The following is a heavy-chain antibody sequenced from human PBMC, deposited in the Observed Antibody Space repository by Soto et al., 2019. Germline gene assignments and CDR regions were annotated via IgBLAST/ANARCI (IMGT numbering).Heavy chain of an antibody. CDR2: INHSGST. CDR1: GGSFSGYY. V-gene: IGHV4-34*01. D-gene: IGHD1-26*01. CDR3: ARGGGGSSRMNWFDP. J-gene: IGHJ5*02. Sequence: SETLSLTCAVYGGSFSGYYWSWIRQPPGKGLEWIGEINHSGSTNYNPSLKSRVTISVDTSKNQFSLKLSSVTAADTAVYYCARGGGGSSRMNWFDPWGQGTLVTVSS.